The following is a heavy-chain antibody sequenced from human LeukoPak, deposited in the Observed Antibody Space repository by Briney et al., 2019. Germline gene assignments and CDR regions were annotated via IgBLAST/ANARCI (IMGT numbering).Heavy chain of an antibody. CDR1: GGSISSSSYY. Sequence: SETLSLTCTVSGGSISSSSYYWGWIRQPPGKGLEWIGSIYYSGSTYYNPSLKSRVTISVDTSKNQFSLKLSSVTAADTAVYYCARQGIQPIYFDYWGQGTLVTVSS. CDR2: IYYSGST. D-gene: IGHD5-18*01. CDR3: ARQGIQPIYFDY. V-gene: IGHV4-39*01. J-gene: IGHJ4*02.